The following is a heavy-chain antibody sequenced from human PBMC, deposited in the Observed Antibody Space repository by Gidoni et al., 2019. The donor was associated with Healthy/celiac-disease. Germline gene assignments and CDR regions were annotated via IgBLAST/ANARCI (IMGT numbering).Heavy chain of an antibody. CDR3: ARDKEVPAQGGGMDV. CDR2: IKQDGSEK. V-gene: IGHV3-7*01. Sequence: EVQLVESGGGLVQPGGSLRLSCAASGFTFSSYWMSWVRQAPGKGLEGVANIKQDGSEKYYVDSVKGRFTISRDNAKNSLYLQMNSLRAEDTAVYYCARDKEVPAQGGGMDVWGQGTTVTVSS. CDR1: GFTFSSYW. J-gene: IGHJ6*02. D-gene: IGHD2-2*01.